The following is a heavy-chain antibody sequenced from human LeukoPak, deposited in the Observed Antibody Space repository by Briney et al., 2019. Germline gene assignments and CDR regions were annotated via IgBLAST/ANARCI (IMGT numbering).Heavy chain of an antibody. CDR3: ARGPSSYYGSGSPYYYYYMDV. CDR2: INPNSGGT. J-gene: IGHJ6*03. D-gene: IGHD3-10*01. V-gene: IGHV1-2*02. Sequence: ASVKVSFKASGYTFTGYYMHWVRQAPGQGLEWMGWINPNSGGTNYAQKFQGRVTMTRDTSISTAYMELSRLRSDDTAVYYCARGPSSYYGSGSPYYYYYMDVWGKGTTVTISS. CDR1: GYTFTGYY.